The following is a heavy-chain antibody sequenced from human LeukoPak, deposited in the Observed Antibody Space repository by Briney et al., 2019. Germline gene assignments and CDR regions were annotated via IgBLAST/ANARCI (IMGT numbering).Heavy chain of an antibody. CDR1: GFTFSSYA. Sequence: PGGSLRLSCAASGFTFSSYAMHWARQAPGKGLEWVAVISYDGSNKYYADSVKGRFTISRDNSKNTLYLQMNSLRAEDTAVYYCARDAAAGAYYYYGMDVWGKGTTVTVSS. D-gene: IGHD6-13*01. V-gene: IGHV3-30*04. CDR3: ARDAAAGAYYYYGMDV. J-gene: IGHJ6*04. CDR2: ISYDGSNK.